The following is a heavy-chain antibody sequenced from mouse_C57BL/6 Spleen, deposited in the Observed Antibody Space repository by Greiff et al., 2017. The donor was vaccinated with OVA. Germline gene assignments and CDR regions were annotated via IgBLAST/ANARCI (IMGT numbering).Heavy chain of an antibody. J-gene: IGHJ2*01. V-gene: IGHV1-52*01. CDR2: IDPSDSET. CDR3: ARWITTAPFDY. CDR1: GYTFTSYW. D-gene: IGHD1-2*01. Sequence: QVQLKQPGAELVRPGSSVKLSCKASGYTFTSYWMHWVKQRPIQGLEWIGNIDPSDSETHYNQKFKDKATLTVDKSSSTAYMQLSSLTSEDSAVYYCARWITTAPFDYWGQGTTLTVSS.